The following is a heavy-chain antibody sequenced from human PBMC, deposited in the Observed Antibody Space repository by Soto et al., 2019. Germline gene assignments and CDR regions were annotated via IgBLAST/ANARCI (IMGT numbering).Heavy chain of an antibody. Sequence: EVHLVESGGGLVKPGGSLRLSCAVNGFTFSSYTMKWVRQAPGKGLEWVSSISPSTSHIYYADSVKGRFTISRDNAKNSLFLQMNSLRAEDTAVYYCSGCSGGACHQNYGMDVWGQGTTVTVS. CDR1: GFTFSSYT. CDR3: SGCSGGACHQNYGMDV. V-gene: IGHV3-21*01. J-gene: IGHJ6*02. CDR2: ISPSTSHI. D-gene: IGHD2-15*01.